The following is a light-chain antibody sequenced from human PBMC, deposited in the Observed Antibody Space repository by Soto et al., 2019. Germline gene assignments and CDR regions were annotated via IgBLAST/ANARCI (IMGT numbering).Light chain of an antibody. J-gene: IGKJ4*01. Sequence: DVQMTQSPSSLSASVGDRVTITCRASQDINSYLAWYQQKPGNAPKSLIYAASSLQTGVPSRFSGSASGTDFTLTISNLQPEDSANYYCQQYNIYPLTFGGGTKVEI. CDR2: AAS. CDR3: QQYNIYPLT. V-gene: IGKV1D-16*01. CDR1: QDINSY.